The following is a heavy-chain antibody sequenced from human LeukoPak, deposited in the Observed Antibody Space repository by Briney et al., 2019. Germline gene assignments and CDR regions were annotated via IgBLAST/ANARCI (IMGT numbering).Heavy chain of an antibody. J-gene: IGHJ6*02. Sequence: SVKVSCKASGGTFSSYAISWVRQAPGQGLEWMGGIIPIFGTANYAQKFQCRVTITGGESTSTAYMELSSLRSEDTAVYYCARDIVVALPYYYYYGMDVWGQGTTVTVSS. CDR3: ARDIVVALPYYYYYGMDV. CDR1: GGTFSSYA. V-gene: IGHV1-69*13. D-gene: IGHD2/OR15-2a*01. CDR2: IIPIFGTA.